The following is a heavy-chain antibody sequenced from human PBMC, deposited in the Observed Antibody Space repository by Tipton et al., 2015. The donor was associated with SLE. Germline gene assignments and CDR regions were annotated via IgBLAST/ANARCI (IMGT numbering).Heavy chain of an antibody. Sequence: GLVKPSETLSLTCTVSGGSISGSNYYWGWIRQPPGRGLEWIGTIYYSGSTYYNPSLKGRVTISVDTSKNQFSLKLSSVTAADTAVYYCARGGDAFDIWGQGTLVTVSS. CDR1: GGSISGSNYY. V-gene: IGHV4-39*01. J-gene: IGHJ3*02. CDR3: ARGGDAFDI. D-gene: IGHD3-16*01. CDR2: IYYSGST.